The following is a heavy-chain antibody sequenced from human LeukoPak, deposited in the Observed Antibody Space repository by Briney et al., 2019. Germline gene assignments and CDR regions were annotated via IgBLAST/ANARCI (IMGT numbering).Heavy chain of an antibody. Sequence: GSSVKVSCKASGGTFSSYAISWVRQAPGQGLEWMGGIIPIFGTANYAQKFQGRVTITADESTSTAYMELSSLRSEDTAVYYCARDRVSPLIGHGSGSYNYYYYYMDVWGKGTTVTISS. D-gene: IGHD3-10*01. CDR3: ARDRVSPLIGHGSGSYNYYYYYMDV. CDR2: IIPIFGTA. J-gene: IGHJ6*03. CDR1: GGTFSSYA. V-gene: IGHV1-69*01.